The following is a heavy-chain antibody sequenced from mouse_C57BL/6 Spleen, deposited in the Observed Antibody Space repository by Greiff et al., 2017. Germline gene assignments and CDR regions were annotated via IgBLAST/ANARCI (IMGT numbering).Heavy chain of an antibody. CDR2: INPNNGGT. J-gene: IGHJ3*01. Sequence: EVQLQQSGPELVKPGASVKISCKASGYTFTDYYMNWVKQSHGKSLEWIGDINPNNGGTSYNQQFKGKAPLTVDKSSSTAYMELRSLTSEDSAVYYCARGYGSSPWFAYWGQGTLVTVSA. D-gene: IGHD1-1*01. CDR1: GYTFTDYY. CDR3: ARGYGSSPWFAY. V-gene: IGHV1-26*01.